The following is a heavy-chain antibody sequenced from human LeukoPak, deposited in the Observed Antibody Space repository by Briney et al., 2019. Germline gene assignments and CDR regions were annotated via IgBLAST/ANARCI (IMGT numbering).Heavy chain of an antibody. V-gene: IGHV3-7*01. CDR3: ARHLDGSCQPIDY. CDR1: GFTFSSYW. J-gene: IGHJ4*02. Sequence: GGSLRLSCAASGFTFSSYWMSWVRQAPGKGLEWVANIKQDGSEKYYVDSVKGRFTISRDNAKNSLYLQMNSPRAEDTAVYYCARHLDGSCQPIDYWGQGTLVTVSS. D-gene: IGHD2-15*01. CDR2: IKQDGSEK.